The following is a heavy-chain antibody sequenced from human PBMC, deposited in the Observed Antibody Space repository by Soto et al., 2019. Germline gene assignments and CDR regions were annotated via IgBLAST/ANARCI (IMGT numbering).Heavy chain of an antibody. V-gene: IGHV4-59*01. CDR1: GGSISSYY. Sequence: SETLSLTCTVSGGSISSYYWSWIRQPPGKGLEWIGYIYYSGSTNYNPSLKSRVTISVDTSKNQFSLKLSSVTAADTAVYYCARSDRSNWFDPWGQGTLVTVSS. D-gene: IGHD3-16*02. CDR3: ARSDRSNWFDP. CDR2: IYYSGST. J-gene: IGHJ5*02.